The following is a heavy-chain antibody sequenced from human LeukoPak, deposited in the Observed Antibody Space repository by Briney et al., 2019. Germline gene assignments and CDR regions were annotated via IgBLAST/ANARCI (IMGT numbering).Heavy chain of an antibody. CDR2: IRYDGSNK. Sequence: PGGSLRLSCAASGFTFSSYGMHWVRQAPGKGLEWVAFIRYDGSNKYYADSVKGRFTISRGNSKNTLYLQMNSLRAEDTAVYYCAKDGAVGATTYFQHWGQGTLVTVSS. D-gene: IGHD1-26*01. V-gene: IGHV3-30*02. J-gene: IGHJ1*01. CDR3: AKDGAVGATTYFQH. CDR1: GFTFSSYG.